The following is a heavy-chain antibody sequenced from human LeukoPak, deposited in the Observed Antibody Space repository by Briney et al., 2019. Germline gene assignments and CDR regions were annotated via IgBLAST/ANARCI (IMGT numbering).Heavy chain of an antibody. CDR1: GYTFTSYA. CDR2: INAGNGNT. D-gene: IGHD2-2*01. CDR3: ARGGWDIVVVPAAMNWFDP. V-gene: IGHV1-3*01. Sequence: ASVKVSCKASGYTFTSYAMHWVRQAPGQRLEWMGWINAGNGNTKYSQKFQGRVTITRDTSASTAYMELSSLRSEDTAVYYCARGGWDIVVVPAAMNWFDPWGQGTLVTVSS. J-gene: IGHJ5*02.